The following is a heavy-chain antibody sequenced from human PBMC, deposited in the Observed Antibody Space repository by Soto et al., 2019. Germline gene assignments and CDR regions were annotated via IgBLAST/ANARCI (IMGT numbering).Heavy chain of an antibody. J-gene: IGHJ5*02. CDR3: AGPTPQYCSSTSCYLGWSDP. CDR1: GGTFSSYA. D-gene: IGHD2-2*01. V-gene: IGHV1-69*01. Sequence: QVQLVQSGAEVKKPGSSVKVSCKASGGTFSSYAISWVRQAPGQGLEWMGGIIPIFGTANYAQKFQGRVRITGDQPPSKAYMELSSLSSEAPAVYYCAGPTPQYCSSTSCYLGWSDPGGQGTLVTVSS. CDR2: IIPIFGTA.